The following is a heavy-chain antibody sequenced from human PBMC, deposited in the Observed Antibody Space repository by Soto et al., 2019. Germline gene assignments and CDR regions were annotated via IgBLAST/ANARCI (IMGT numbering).Heavy chain of an antibody. V-gene: IGHV3-30*18. J-gene: IGHJ6*02. CDR2: ISYDGSNK. CDR3: AKDLAAAGDYYYYYGMDV. D-gene: IGHD6-13*01. CDR1: GFTFSSYG. Sequence: GGSLRLSCAASGFTFSSYGMHWVRQAPGKGLEWVAVISYDGSNKYYADSVKGRFTISRDNSKNTLYLQMNSLRAEDTAVYYCAKDLAAAGDYYYYYGMDVWGQGTTVTVSS.